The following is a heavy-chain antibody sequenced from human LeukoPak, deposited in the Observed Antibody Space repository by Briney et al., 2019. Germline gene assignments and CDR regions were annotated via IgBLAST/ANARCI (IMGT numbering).Heavy chain of an antibody. CDR1: GGSISSSSYY. CDR2: IYHSGNT. CDR3: ARGYCSGGSCYSYYYYNYMDV. Sequence: PSETLSLTCTVSGGSISSSSYYWGWIRQPPGKGLEWIGNIYHSGNTYYNSSLKSRVTISVDTSKNQFSLKLSSVTAADTAVYYCARGYCSGGSCYSYYYYNYMDVWGKGTTVTVSS. V-gene: IGHV4-39*07. D-gene: IGHD2-15*01. J-gene: IGHJ6*03.